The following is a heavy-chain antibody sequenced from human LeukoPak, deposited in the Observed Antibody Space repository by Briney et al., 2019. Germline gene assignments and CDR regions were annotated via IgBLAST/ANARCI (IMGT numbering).Heavy chain of an antibody. Sequence: PGGSLRLSCAASEFTFNSYWMSWVRQAPGEGLEGVANIKQDGSEKYYVDSVKCRFTISRDNAKNPLYLQMNSLRAEDTAMYYCAKDRCSNGVGCYYXXXXV. D-gene: IGHD2-8*01. CDR2: IKQDGSEK. CDR3: AKDRCSNGVGCYYXXXXV. J-gene: IGHJ6*03. CDR1: EFTFNSYW. V-gene: IGHV3-7*01.